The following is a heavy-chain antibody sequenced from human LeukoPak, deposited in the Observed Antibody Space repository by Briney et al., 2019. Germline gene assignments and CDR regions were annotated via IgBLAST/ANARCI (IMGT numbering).Heavy chain of an antibody. J-gene: IGHJ6*03. CDR1: GFTFSSYG. D-gene: IGHD3-16*01. V-gene: IGHV3-30*02. CDR3: AKLVIPNAYQGTYYMDV. Sequence: PGGSLRLSCAASGFTFSSYGMHWVRQAPGEGLEWVAFIRHDESKTFYADSVKGRFTISRDNSKSTLYLQMSSLRAEDTALYYCAKLVIPNAYQGTYYMDVWGKGTTVAVSS. CDR2: IRHDESKT.